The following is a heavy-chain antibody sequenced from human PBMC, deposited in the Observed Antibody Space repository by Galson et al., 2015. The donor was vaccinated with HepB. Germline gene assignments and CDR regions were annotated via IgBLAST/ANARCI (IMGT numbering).Heavy chain of an antibody. D-gene: IGHD3-9*01. J-gene: IGHJ3*02. CDR1: GGSISSGGYS. CDR2: IYHGGST. Sequence: TLSLTCAVSGGSISSGGYSWSWIRQPPGKGLEWIGYIYHGGSTYYNPSLKSRVTISVDRSKNQFSLKLSSVTAADTAVYYCARGLYDILTGYFDAFDIWGRGTMVTVSS. CDR3: ARGLYDILTGYFDAFDI. V-gene: IGHV4-30-2*01.